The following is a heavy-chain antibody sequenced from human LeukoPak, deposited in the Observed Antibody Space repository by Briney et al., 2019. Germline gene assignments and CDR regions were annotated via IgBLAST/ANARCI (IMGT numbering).Heavy chain of an antibody. CDR2: INHSGST. V-gene: IGHV4-34*01. CDR3: VRGGRYCSSTSCSRPPTRFDP. J-gene: IGHJ5*02. D-gene: IGHD2-2*01. CDR1: GGSFSGYY. Sequence: SETLSLTCAVYGGSFSGYYWSWIRQPPGKGLEWIGEINHSGSTNYNPSLKSRVTISVDTSKNQFSLKLSSVTAADTAVYYCVRGGRYCSSTSCSRPPTRFDPWGQGTLVTVFS.